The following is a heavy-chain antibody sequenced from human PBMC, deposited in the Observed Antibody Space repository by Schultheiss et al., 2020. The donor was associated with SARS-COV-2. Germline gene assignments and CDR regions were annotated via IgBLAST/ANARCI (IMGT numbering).Heavy chain of an antibody. V-gene: IGHV3-11*01. CDR3: ARVETVATFFDY. CDR1: GFTVSSQY. Sequence: GGSLRLSCAVSGFTVSSQYMSWLRQAPGKGLEWVSYISSSGSTIYYADSVKGRFTISRDNAKNSLYLQMNSLRAEDTAVYYCARVETVATFFDYWGQGTPVTVSS. J-gene: IGHJ4*02. CDR2: ISSSGSTI. D-gene: IGHD4-23*01.